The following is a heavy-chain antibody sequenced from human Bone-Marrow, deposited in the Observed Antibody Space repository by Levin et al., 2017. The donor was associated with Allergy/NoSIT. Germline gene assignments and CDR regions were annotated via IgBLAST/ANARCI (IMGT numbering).Heavy chain of an antibody. CDR1: GFPFSHNW. D-gene: IGHD2/OR15-2a*01. CDR3: GRGGSYTGFYVDV. Sequence: GESLKISCAASGFPFSHNWMHWVRQTPGKGLVWVSRLNPDGSRTDYGDSVKGRFTLSRDNAKNMLYLQMNSLRAEDTAMYYCGRGGSYTGFYVDVWGRGTTVIVSS. CDR2: LNPDGSRT. J-gene: IGHJ6*04. V-gene: IGHV3-74*01.